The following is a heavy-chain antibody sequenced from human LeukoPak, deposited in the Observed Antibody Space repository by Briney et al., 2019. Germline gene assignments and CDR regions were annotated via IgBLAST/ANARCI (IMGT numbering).Heavy chain of an antibody. Sequence: SETLSLTCTVSGGSISSYYWSWIRQPPGKGLEWIGYIYYSGSTNYNPSLKSRVTISVDTSKNQFSLKLSSVTAADTAVYYCARDFLRFDYWGQGTLVTVSS. V-gene: IGHV4-59*01. J-gene: IGHJ4*02. D-gene: IGHD3-16*01. CDR1: GGSISSYY. CDR2: IYYSGST. CDR3: ARDFLRFDY.